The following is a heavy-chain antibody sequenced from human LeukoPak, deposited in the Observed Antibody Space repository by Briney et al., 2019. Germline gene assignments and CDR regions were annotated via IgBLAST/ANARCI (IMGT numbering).Heavy chain of an antibody. J-gene: IGHJ5*02. CDR1: GVSISSSSYY. Sequence: PSETLSLTCTVSGVSISSSSYYWGCIRQPPGRGLEWIGTIYFSRSTYYNPSIKSRVTISVDTSKNQFSLKLSSVTAADTAVYYCARQTLGYDSSGYYYPAGMFDPWGQGTLVTVSS. CDR3: ARQTLGYDSSGYYYPAGMFDP. D-gene: IGHD3-22*01. V-gene: IGHV4-39*01. CDR2: IYFSRST.